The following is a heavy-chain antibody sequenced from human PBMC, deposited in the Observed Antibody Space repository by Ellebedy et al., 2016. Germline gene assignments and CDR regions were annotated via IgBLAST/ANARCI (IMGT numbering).Heavy chain of an antibody. V-gene: IGHV4-4*07. CDR3: VRVGTTAVGTFDY. CDR1: GGFVSGYY. CDR2: IYTSGST. D-gene: IGHD6-13*01. Sequence: SETLSLTCTVSGGFVSGYYWSWIRQPAGKGLEWIGRIYTSGSTDYYPSLKSRVTMSIDTSNNQFSLKLTSVTAADTAVYYCVRVGTTAVGTFDYWGQGTLVTVSS. J-gene: IGHJ4*02.